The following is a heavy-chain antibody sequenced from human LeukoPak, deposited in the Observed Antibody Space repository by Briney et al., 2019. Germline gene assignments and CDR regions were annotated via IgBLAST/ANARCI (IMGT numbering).Heavy chain of an antibody. J-gene: IGHJ4*02. Sequence: SETLSLTCTVSGGSIRYYYWNWIRQPPGKGLEWIGCIYYTGSTNYNPSLKSRVTISLDTSKNQLSLKLSSVTAADTAVYYCARGKPRGNYDISGFDYWGQGTLVTVSS. V-gene: IGHV4-59*08. CDR3: ARGKPRGNYDISGFDY. CDR2: IYYTGST. CDR1: GGSIRYYY. D-gene: IGHD3-22*01.